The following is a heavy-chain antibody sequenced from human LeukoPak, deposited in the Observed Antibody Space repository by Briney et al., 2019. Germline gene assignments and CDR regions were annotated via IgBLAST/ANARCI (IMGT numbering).Heavy chain of an antibody. CDR3: TRDRELGH. V-gene: IGHV4-34*01. J-gene: IGHJ4*02. Sequence: KSSETLSLTCAVYGGSFSGYYWSWIRQPPGKGLEWIGEINHSGSTNYNPSLKSRVTISVDTSKNQFSLKLSSVTAADTAVYYCTRDRELGHWSQGTLVTVSS. CDR1: GGSFSGYY. D-gene: IGHD1-7*01. CDR2: INHSGST.